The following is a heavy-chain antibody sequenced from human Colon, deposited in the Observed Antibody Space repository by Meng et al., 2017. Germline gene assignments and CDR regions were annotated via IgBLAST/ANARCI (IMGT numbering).Heavy chain of an antibody. J-gene: IGHJ4*02. CDR3: ARNGFYSLGY. Sequence: QFYLQDAGPGLVKPSGTLSLSCAVPGASITYDHCLSWLRKPPGKGLGWIGEFHHGRGTNYNPALRSRVTFSLDKSRNQWTLTLTSVTAADTAVYYCARNGFYSLGYWGPGALVTVSS. D-gene: IGHD3-22*01. CDR1: GASITYDHC. V-gene: IGHV4-4*02. CDR2: FHHGRGT.